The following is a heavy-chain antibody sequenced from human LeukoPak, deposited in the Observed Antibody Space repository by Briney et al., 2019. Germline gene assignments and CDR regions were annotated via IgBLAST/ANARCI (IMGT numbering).Heavy chain of an antibody. CDR1: GFTFGDYA. V-gene: IGHV3-7*01. CDR2: IKQDGSEK. D-gene: IGHD1-26*01. J-gene: IGHJ4*02. CDR3: ARDSPWSYSPIDY. Sequence: SGGSLRLSCTASGFTFGDYAMSWFRQAPGKGLEWVANIKQDGSEKYYVDSVKGRFTISRDNARNSLYLQMNSLRAEDTAVYYCARDSPWSYSPIDYWGQGTLVTVSS.